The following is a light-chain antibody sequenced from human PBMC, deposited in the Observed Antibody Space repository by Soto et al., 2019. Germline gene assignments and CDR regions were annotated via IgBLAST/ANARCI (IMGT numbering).Light chain of an antibody. CDR2: GAS. V-gene: IGKV3-15*01. Sequence: EIVMTQSPATLSVTPGERATLSCRASQSVSSNLAWYQQKPGQAPRLLIYGASTRATGIPARFSGSGSGTEFTLTLSSLQFEDFAVYYCQHYNNWPRTFGQGTKVEIK. CDR1: QSVSSN. J-gene: IGKJ1*01. CDR3: QHYNNWPRT.